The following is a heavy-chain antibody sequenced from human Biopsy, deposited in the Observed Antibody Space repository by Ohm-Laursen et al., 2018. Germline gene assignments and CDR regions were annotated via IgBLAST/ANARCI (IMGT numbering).Heavy chain of an antibody. V-gene: IGHV4-59*07. D-gene: IGHD3-3*01. J-gene: IGHJ4*02. CDR2: FYYSGST. Sequence: SDTLSLTCNVSGDSISIYYWSWIRQPPGRGLEWIGNFYYSGSTNYNPSIKSRITMSLDRSKSQVSLRMNSVTAADTAVYYCARARIKTSGVLIPETYYFDSWGQGTLVTVSS. CDR1: GDSISIYY. CDR3: ARARIKTSGVLIPETYYFDS.